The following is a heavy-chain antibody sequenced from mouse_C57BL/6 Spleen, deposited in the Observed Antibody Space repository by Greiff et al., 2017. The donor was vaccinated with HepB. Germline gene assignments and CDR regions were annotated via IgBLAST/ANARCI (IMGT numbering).Heavy chain of an antibody. D-gene: IGHD1-1*01. CDR2: IWSGGST. V-gene: IGHV2-2*01. CDR3: ARNWDTTVVDWYFDV. CDR1: GFSLTSYG. Sequence: VQLQQSGPGLVQPSQSLSITCTVSGFSLTSYGVHWVRQSPGKGLEWLGVIWSGGSTDYNAAFISRLSISKDNSKSQVFFKMNSLQADDTAIYYCARNWDTTVVDWYFDVWGTGTTVTVSS. J-gene: IGHJ1*03.